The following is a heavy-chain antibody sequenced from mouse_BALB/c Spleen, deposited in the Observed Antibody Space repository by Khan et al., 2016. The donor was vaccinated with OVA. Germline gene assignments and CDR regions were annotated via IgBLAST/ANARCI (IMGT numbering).Heavy chain of an antibody. Sequence: EVQLQESGGGLVQPGGSLKLSCAASGFTFSSYAMSWVRQTPEKRLEWVATISSGGNYTYYPDSVKGRFTISRDNAKSTPYLQMSSLRSEGTAMFYCARPPITTVVATSYWFFDVWGAGTTVTVSS. D-gene: IGHD1-1*01. CDR3: ARPPITTVVATSYWFFDV. CDR1: GFTFSSYA. J-gene: IGHJ1*01. V-gene: IGHV5-9-3*01. CDR2: ISSGGNYT.